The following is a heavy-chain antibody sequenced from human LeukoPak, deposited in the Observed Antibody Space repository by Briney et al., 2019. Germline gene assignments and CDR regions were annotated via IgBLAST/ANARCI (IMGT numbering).Heavy chain of an antibody. CDR2: ISAYNGNT. D-gene: IGHD3-22*01. CDR3: ARVGDYDSSGYPFDY. V-gene: IGHV1-18*01. Sequence: ASVNVSCKASGYIFTSYGISWVRQAAGQGLEWMGWISAYNGNTNYAQKLQGRVTMTTDTSTSTAYKALRSLRSDDTAVYYCARVGDYDSSGYPFDYWGQGTLVTVSS. CDR1: GYIFTSYG. J-gene: IGHJ4*02.